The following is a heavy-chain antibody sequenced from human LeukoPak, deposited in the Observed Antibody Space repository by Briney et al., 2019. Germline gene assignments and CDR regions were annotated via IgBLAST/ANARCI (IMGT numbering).Heavy chain of an antibody. J-gene: IGHJ6*02. Sequence: ASVNVSCKASGYTFTRYDINWVRQPTGQGLEWMAYMNPNRGNTRYPQKLQGRVTMTRNPSISTAYMELSRLRSEDTAVYYCARVLHPNYGMDVWGQAPTVTVSS. CDR1: GYTFTRYD. CDR2: MNPNRGNT. V-gene: IGHV1-8*01. CDR3: ARVLHPNYGMDV.